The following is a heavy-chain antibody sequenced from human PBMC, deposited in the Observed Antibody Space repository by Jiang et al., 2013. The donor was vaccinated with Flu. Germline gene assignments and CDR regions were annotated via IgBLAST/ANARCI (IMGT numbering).Heavy chain of an antibody. V-gene: IGHV1-46*01. J-gene: IGHJ4*02. CDR1: GYTFTSYY. D-gene: IGHD1-1*01. CDR3: ARARQVERGTLRAT. Sequence: GAEVKKPGASVKVSCKASGYTFTSYYMHWVRQAPGQGLEWMGIINPSGGSTSYAQKFQGRVTMTRDTSTSTVYMELSSLRSEDTAVYYCARARQVERGTLRATWGQGTPGHRSPQ. CDR2: INPSGGST.